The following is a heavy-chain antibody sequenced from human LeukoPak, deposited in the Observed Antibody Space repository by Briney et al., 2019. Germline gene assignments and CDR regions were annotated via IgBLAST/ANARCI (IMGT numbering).Heavy chain of an antibody. V-gene: IGHV4-39*01. Sequence: SETLSLTCTVSGGSISSSNYYWVWIRQPPGKGLEWVGSIYYSGSTYYNPCLKSRVTISVDTSKNQFSLKLSSVTAADTAVYYCALRYFDRDYWGQGTLVTVSS. CDR1: GGSISSSNYY. CDR2: IYYSGST. D-gene: IGHD3-9*01. CDR3: ALRYFDRDY. J-gene: IGHJ4*02.